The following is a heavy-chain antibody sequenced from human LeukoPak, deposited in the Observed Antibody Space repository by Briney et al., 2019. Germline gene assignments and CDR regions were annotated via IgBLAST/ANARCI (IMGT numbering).Heavy chain of an antibody. V-gene: IGHV1-18*01. CDR2: ISAYNGNT. J-gene: IGHJ6*03. Sequence: ASVKVSCKASGYTFTSYGISWVRQAPGQGLEWMGWISAYNGNTNYAQKLQGRVTMTTDTSTSTAYMELRSLRSDDTAVYYCARVYSGYDSYYYYMDVWGKGTTVTLSS. CDR1: GYTFTSYG. D-gene: IGHD5-12*01. CDR3: ARVYSGYDSYYYYMDV.